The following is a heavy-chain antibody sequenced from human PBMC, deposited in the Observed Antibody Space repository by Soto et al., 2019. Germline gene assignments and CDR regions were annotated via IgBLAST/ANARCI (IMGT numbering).Heavy chain of an antibody. CDR3: ARDRCDTTSCYECDY. CDR2: INPSGGST. J-gene: IGHJ4*02. D-gene: IGHD2-2*01. Sequence: QVQLVQSGAEVKRSGASVKVSCKASGYTFTNYYMHWVRQAPGQGLEWMGIINPSGGSTRFAQKFQGRLTLNRDTSTSTVYMELSSLRSDDTAVYYCARDRCDTTSCYECDYWGQGTLVTVSS. V-gene: IGHV1-46*01. CDR1: GYTFTNYY.